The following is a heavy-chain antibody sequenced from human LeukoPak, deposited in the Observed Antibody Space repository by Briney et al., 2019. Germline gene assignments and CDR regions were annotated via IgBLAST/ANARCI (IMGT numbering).Heavy chain of an antibody. CDR3: ARTSYYYDSSGHIDAFDI. D-gene: IGHD3-22*01. CDR1: GFTFSDYY. J-gene: IGHJ3*02. CDR2: ISSSSSYI. V-gene: IGHV3-11*06. Sequence: PGGSLRLSCAASGFTFSDYYMSWIRQAPGKGLEWVSSISSSSSYIYYADSVKGRFTISRDNAKNSLYLQMNSLRAEDTAVYYCARTSYYYDSSGHIDAFDIWGQGTMVTVSS.